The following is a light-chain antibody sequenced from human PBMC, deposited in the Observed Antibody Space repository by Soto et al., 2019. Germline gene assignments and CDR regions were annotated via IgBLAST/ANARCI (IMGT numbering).Light chain of an antibody. V-gene: IGLV2-14*01. CDR1: SSDVGGYSY. J-gene: IGLJ1*01. CDR3: ASYTTSSTYV. Sequence: QSALTQPASVSGSPGQSIAISCTGTSSDVGGYSYVSWYQQQPGKAPKLVISDVSNRPSGVSDRFSDSKSGNTASLTISGLQTEDEADYYCASYTTSSTYVFGTGTQLTVL. CDR2: DVS.